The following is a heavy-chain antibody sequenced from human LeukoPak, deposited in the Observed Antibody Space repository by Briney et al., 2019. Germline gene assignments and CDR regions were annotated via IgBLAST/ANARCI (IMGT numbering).Heavy chain of an antibody. CDR3: ARDPGRSYDILTGYPDFGY. D-gene: IGHD3-9*01. Sequence: PGRSLRLSCAASGFTFSSYAMHWVRQAPGKGLEWVAVISYDGSNKYYADSVKGRFTISRDNSKNTLYLQMNSLRAEDTVVYYCARDPGRSYDILTGYPDFGYWGQGTLVTVSS. CDR1: GFTFSSYA. V-gene: IGHV3-30*04. J-gene: IGHJ4*02. CDR2: ISYDGSNK.